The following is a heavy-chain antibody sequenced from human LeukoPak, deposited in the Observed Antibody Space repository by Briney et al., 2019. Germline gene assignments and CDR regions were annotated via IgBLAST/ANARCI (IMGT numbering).Heavy chain of an antibody. D-gene: IGHD3-16*02. CDR2: ISYDESNQ. CDR3: AREGAIVGNAFDL. V-gene: IGHV3-30-3*01. CDR1: GFTFSNYA. Sequence: GGSLRLSCAASGFTFSNYAMHWVRQAPGKGLEWVAMISYDESNQYYVDSVKGRFTVSRDNSKKSLYLQMNGLRPDDTALYYCAREGAIVGNAFDLWGLGTMVIVSS. J-gene: IGHJ3*01.